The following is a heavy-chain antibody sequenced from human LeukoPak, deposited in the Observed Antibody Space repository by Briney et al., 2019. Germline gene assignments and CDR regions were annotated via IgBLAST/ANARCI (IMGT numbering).Heavy chain of an antibody. D-gene: IGHD6-6*01. CDR3: ARHLRASIAALYYYYGMDV. Sequence: SETLSLTCTVSGGSISSSSYYWGWIRQPPGKGLEWIVRIYYSGSTYYNPSLKSRVTISVDTSKNQFSLKLSSVTAADTAVYYCARHLRASIAALYYYYGMDVWGQGTTVTVSS. CDR2: IYYSGST. V-gene: IGHV4-39*01. CDR1: GGSISSSSYY. J-gene: IGHJ6*02.